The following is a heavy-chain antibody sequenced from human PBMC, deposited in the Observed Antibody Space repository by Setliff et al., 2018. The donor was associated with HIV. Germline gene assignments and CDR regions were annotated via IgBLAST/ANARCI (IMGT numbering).Heavy chain of an antibody. V-gene: IGHV1-69*05. Sequence: SVKVSCKASGGTLSTYSIGWVRQAPGQGLEWMGGIVPASGSTTYADSVKGRFTISRDNAKNTLYLQMNSPSAEDTAVYYCARHGYNGDFWSALHYMDVWGKGTTVTVSS. CDR2: IVPASGST. CDR3: ARHGYNGDFWSALHYMDV. CDR1: GGTLSTYS. J-gene: IGHJ6*03. D-gene: IGHD3-3*01.